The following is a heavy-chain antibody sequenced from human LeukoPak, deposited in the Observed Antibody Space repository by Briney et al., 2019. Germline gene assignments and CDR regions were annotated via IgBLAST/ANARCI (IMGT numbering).Heavy chain of an antibody. CDR2: INPSGGST. J-gene: IGHJ5*02. CDR3: ARGPHRRTYDRDNWFDP. D-gene: IGHD3-3*01. V-gene: IGHV1-46*01. Sequence: ASVKVSCKASGYTFTSYYMHWVRQAPGQGLEWMGIINPSGGSTSYAQKFQGRVTMTRDTSTSTVYMELSSLRSEDTAVYYCARGPHRRTYDRDNWFDPWGQGTLVTVSS. CDR1: GYTFTSYY.